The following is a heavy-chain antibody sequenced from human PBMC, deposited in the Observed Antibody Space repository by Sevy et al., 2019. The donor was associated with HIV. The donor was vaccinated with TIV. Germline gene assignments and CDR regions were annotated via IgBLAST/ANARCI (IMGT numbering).Heavy chain of an antibody. Sequence: GGSLRLSCAASGFTFIDYTMHWVRQVPGKGLEWVSGISWNSGDIDYADSVKGRFTISRDNAKNSLYLQMNSLRVEDTALYYYANEEWDLDAFDVWGQGTMVTVSS. CDR1: GFTFIDYT. J-gene: IGHJ3*01. V-gene: IGHV3-9*01. CDR3: ANEEWDLDAFDV. D-gene: IGHD1-26*01. CDR2: ISWNSGDI.